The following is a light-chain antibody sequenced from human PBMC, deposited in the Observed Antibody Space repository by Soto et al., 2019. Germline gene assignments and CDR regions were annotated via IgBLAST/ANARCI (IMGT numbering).Light chain of an antibody. J-gene: IGLJ1*01. V-gene: IGLV2-14*03. Sequence: QSALTQPASLSGSPGQSITISCTGTSSDVGGYNYVSWYQQHPGKAPKLMIYDVSNRPSGVSNRFSGSKSGNTASLTISGLLAEDEADDYCSSYRASSSTHDVFGTGTKLTVL. CDR3: SSYRASSSTHDV. CDR2: DVS. CDR1: SSDVGGYNY.